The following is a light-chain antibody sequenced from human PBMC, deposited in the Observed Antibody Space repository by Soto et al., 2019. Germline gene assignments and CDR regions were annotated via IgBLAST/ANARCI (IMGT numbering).Light chain of an antibody. Sequence: VLRQAEGAXSYSHGMQRNXXXXXSQSVRRSLAGYKHKPGQAPTLLIYDASTXATGIPPRFSGSGSGKDFILSISSLEPEDFAVYYCQQLDDWPSYTCGPRTKVDIK. CDR3: QQLDDWPSYT. J-gene: IGKJ2*01. CDR2: DAS. V-gene: IGKV3-11*01. CDR1: QSVRRS.